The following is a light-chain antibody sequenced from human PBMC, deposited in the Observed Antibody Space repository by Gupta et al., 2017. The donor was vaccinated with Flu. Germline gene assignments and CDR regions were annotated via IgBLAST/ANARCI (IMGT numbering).Light chain of an antibody. J-gene: IGKJ2*01. CDR2: GAS. CDR1: QSVSNRY. Sequence: AALSSFAGERATLSCRASQSVSNRYLGSYQQKPNQTPMLLIYGASSRATGLPDRFSGGGSRTXFTLTIXRLVPEDFAVYYCQQDGRPPYTFGXGTKLEIK. V-gene: IGKV3-20*01. CDR3: QQDGRPPYT.